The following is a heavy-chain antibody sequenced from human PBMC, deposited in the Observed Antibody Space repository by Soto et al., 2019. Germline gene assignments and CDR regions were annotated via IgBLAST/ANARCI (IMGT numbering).Heavy chain of an antibody. J-gene: IGHJ6*03. CDR1: GFTFSSYA. V-gene: IGHV3-23*01. Sequence: GGSLRLSCAASGFTFSSYAMSWVRQAPGKGLEWVSAISGIGGSTYYADSVKGRFTISRDNSKNTLYLQMNSLRAEDTAVYYCAKAPDTPKHYYMDVWGKGTTVTVSS. CDR2: ISGIGGST. CDR3: AKAPDTPKHYYMDV.